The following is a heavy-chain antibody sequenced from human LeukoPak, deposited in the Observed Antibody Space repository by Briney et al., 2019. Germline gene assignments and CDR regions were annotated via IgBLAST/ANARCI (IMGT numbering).Heavy chain of an antibody. V-gene: IGHV4-59*08. CDR1: GGSISSYY. D-gene: IGHD2-15*01. J-gene: IGHJ6*02. CDR3: ARSSSYHHHNPQYYGMDV. CDR2: IYYSGST. Sequence: SETLSLTCTVSGGSISSYYWSWIRQPPGKGLEWIGYIYYSGSTNYNPSLKSRVTISVDTSKNQFSLKLSSVTAADTAVYYCARSSSYHHHNPQYYGMDVWGQGTTVTVSS.